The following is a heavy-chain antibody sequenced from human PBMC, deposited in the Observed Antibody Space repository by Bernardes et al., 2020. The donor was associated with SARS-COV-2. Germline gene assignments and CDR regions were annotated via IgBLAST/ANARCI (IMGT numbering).Heavy chain of an antibody. CDR3: ARDEIVATIGGGYYYYYGMDV. CDR1: GGSISSGGYY. CDR2: IYYSGST. Sequence: TLSLTCTVSGGSISSGGYYWSWIRQHPGKGLEWIGYIYYSGSTYYNPSLKSRVTISVDTSKNQFSLKLSSVTAADTAVYYCARDEIVATIGGGYYYYYGMDVWGQGTTVTVSS. D-gene: IGHD5-12*01. V-gene: IGHV4-31*03. J-gene: IGHJ6*02.